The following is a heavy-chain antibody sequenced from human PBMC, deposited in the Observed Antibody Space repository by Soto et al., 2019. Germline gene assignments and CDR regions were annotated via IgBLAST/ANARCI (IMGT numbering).Heavy chain of an antibody. V-gene: IGHV3-21*01. CDR3: ARDLRVGATKEYFDS. CDR1: GFTSSSCS. J-gene: IGHJ4*02. CDR2: ISSGSSYI. Sequence: RLSCAASGFTSSSCSMDWVRRAPGKGLEWVSSISSGSSYIYYADSVKGRFTISRDNAKNSLYLQMNSRRAEETAVYYCARDLRVGATKEYFDSWGQRTLVPV. D-gene: IGHD1-26*01.